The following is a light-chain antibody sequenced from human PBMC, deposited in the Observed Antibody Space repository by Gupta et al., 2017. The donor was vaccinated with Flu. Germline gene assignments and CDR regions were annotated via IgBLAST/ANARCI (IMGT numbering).Light chain of an antibody. CDR1: QSISSY. V-gene: IGKV1-39*01. Sequence: IQMTKSPSSLSASVGDRVTITCRASQSISSYLNWYQQKPGKAPKLLIYAASSLQSGVPSRFSGSGSGTDFTLTISSLQPEDFATYYCQQSYSTPNTFGQGTKLEIK. J-gene: IGKJ2*01. CDR3: QQSYSTPNT. CDR2: AAS.